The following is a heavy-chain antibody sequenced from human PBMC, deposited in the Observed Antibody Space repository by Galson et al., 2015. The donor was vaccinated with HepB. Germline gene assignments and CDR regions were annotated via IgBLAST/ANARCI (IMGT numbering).Heavy chain of an antibody. CDR1: GYTFTSY. D-gene: IGHD3-10*01. J-gene: IGHJ6*03. Sequence: SCKASGYTFTSYWNWIRQPPGKGLEWIGHIYDSGSTNYSPSLKSRITISVDTSKNQFSLKLNSVTAADTAVYYCARDLNAESAYYYYMDVWGKGTTVTVSS. CDR2: IYDSGST. V-gene: IGHV4-59*01. CDR3: ARDLNAESAYYYYMDV.